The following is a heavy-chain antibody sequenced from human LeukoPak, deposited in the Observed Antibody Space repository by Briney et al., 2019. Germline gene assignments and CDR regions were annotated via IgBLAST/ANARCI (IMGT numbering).Heavy chain of an antibody. V-gene: IGHV1-2*02. D-gene: IGHD2-2*01. CDR3: ARDVGIVVVPAAISRFLYYYGMDV. CDR1: GYTFTDYY. Sequence: GASVKVSCKASGYTFTDYYIHWVRQAPGQGLEWMGWINPKSGGTKHVVNFQGRVTMTRDTSISTAYMELRSQRSDDTAVYYCARDVGIVVVPAAISRFLYYYGMDVWGQGTTVTVSS. CDR2: INPKSGGT. J-gene: IGHJ6*02.